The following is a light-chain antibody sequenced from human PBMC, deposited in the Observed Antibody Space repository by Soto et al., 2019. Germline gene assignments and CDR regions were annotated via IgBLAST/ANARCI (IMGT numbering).Light chain of an antibody. CDR1: SSNIGAGYD. J-gene: IGLJ1*01. V-gene: IGLV1-40*01. Sequence: QAVVTQPPSVSGAPGQRITISCTGSSSNIGAGYDVHWYRHLPGTAPKLLICGDNNRPSGVPDRFSGSKSGTSASLAITGLQAEDEADYYCQSYDSSLSRVFGTGTKLTVL. CDR3: QSYDSSLSRV. CDR2: GDN.